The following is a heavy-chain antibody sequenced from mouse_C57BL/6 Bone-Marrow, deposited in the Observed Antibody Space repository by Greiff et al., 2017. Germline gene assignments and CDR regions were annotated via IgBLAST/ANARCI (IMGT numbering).Heavy chain of an antibody. CDR2: INPYNGDT. Sequence: LVESGPELVKPGDSVKISCKASGYSFTGYFMNWVMQSHGKSLEWIGRINPYNGDTFYNQKFKGKATLTVDKSSSTAHMELRSLTSEDSAVYYCARSGGYSPYWYFDVWGTGTTVTVSS. J-gene: IGHJ1*03. CDR1: GYSFTGYF. D-gene: IGHD2-3*01. CDR3: ARSGGYSPYWYFDV. V-gene: IGHV1-20*01.